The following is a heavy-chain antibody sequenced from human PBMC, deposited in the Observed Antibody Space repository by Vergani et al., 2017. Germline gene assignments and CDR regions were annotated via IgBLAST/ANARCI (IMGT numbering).Heavy chain of an antibody. V-gene: IGHV1-2*02. CDR3: ARGSKDIVIRPAARIDY. CDR1: GYNFTDFY. CDR2: INPNSGGT. Sequence: QVQLVQSGAEVKKPGASVKVSCKTSGYNFTDFYVHWVRQAPGQGLEWLGWINPNSGGTNYAETFQGRVTMTRDTSISTAYMELSRLRSDDTAVYYCARGSKDIVIRPAARIDYWGQGTLVTVAS. J-gene: IGHJ4*02. D-gene: IGHD2-2*01.